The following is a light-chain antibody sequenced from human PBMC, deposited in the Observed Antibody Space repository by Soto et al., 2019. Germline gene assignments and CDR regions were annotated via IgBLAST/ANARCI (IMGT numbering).Light chain of an antibody. J-gene: IGKJ3*01. V-gene: IGKV3-20*01. CDR2: GAF. Sequence: EIVLTQSPGTLSVSPGETATLSCRARQSISSTYLAWYQKKPGQAPRLLLYGAFNRATGIPDRFSGSGSGTAFTLTSSRLEPEDYAFYYCQQYGSSSFAFGPGTKVEI. CDR1: QSISSTY. CDR3: QQYGSSSFA.